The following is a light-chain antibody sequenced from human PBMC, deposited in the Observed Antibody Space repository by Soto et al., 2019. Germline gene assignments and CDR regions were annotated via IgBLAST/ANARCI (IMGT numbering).Light chain of an antibody. Sequence: DIQMTQSPSSLFASVGDRVTITCRASQGIRNNLGWYQQKPGKAPKXLIYGTSNLQTGVPSRFSGSGSGTELTITISSLQPEDCETYYCLQHETYPRTFGQGTKVDIK. CDR1: QGIRNN. J-gene: IGKJ1*01. V-gene: IGKV1-17*01. CDR3: LQHETYPRT. CDR2: GTS.